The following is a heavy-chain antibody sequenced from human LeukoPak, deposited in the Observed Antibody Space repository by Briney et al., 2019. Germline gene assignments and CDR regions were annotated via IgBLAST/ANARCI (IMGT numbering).Heavy chain of an antibody. CDR3: ARRGYYYDSSGYYDY. Sequence: PSETLSLTCAVYGGSFSGYYWSWIRQPPGKGLEWIGSIYYSGSTYYNPSLKSRVTISVDTSKNQFSLKLSSVTAADTAVYYCARRGYYYDSSGYYDYWGQGTLVTVSS. V-gene: IGHV4-34*01. CDR2: IYYSGST. D-gene: IGHD3-22*01. CDR1: GGSFSGYY. J-gene: IGHJ4*02.